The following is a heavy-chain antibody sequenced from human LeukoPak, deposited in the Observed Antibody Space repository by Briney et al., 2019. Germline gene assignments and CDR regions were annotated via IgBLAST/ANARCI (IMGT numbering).Heavy chain of an antibody. Sequence: GGSLRLSCAASGFTFSSYGMHWVRQAPGKGLEWVSYISSSGSTIYYADSVKGRFTISRDNAKNSLYLQMNSLRAEDTAVYYCARDPYCSGGSCYEVAFDYWGQGTLVTVSS. V-gene: IGHV3-48*04. CDR2: ISSSGSTI. CDR1: GFTFSSYG. CDR3: ARDPYCSGGSCYEVAFDY. D-gene: IGHD2-15*01. J-gene: IGHJ4*02.